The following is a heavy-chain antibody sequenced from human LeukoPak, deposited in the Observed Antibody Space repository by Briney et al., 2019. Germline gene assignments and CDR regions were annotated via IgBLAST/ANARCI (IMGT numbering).Heavy chain of an antibody. V-gene: IGHV2-70*11. J-gene: IGHJ4*02. CDR3: ARIRCANGVCSIFDY. CDR1: GFSLTTSGMC. D-gene: IGHD2-8*01. Sequence: ESGPTLVNPTQTLTLTCTFSGFSLTTSGMCVSWIRQPPGKALEWLARIDWDADKYYSTSLKTRLTISKDTSKNQVVLTMTNVGPVDTATYYCARIRCANGVCSIFDYWGQGTLVTVSS. CDR2: IDWDADK.